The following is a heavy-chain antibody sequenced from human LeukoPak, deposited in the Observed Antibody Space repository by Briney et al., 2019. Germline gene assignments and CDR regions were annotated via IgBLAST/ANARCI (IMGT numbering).Heavy chain of an antibody. CDR3: ASTPYDSSGYYHNYYYMDV. J-gene: IGHJ6*03. V-gene: IGHV1-69*05. CDR2: IIPIFGTA. CDR1: GGTFSSYA. Sequence: SVKVSCKASGGTFSSYAISWVRQAPGQGLEWMGGIIPIFGTANYAQKFQGRVTITTDEPTSTAYMELSSLRSEDTAVYYCASTPYDSSGYYHNYYYMDVWGKGTTVTVSS. D-gene: IGHD3-22*01.